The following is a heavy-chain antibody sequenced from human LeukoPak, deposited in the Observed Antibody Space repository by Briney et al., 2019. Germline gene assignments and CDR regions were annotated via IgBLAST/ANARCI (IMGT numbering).Heavy chain of an antibody. J-gene: IGHJ4*02. V-gene: IGHV3-7*05. Sequence: GGSLRLSCAASGFPFSNARMSWVRQAPGKGLEWVANIKQEGSEKYYVDSVKGRFTISRDNAKNSLYLQMNSLRAEDTAVYYCARDAKYDYVWGSYPDYWGQGTLVTVSS. CDR2: IKQEGSEK. CDR3: ARDAKYDYVWGSYPDY. D-gene: IGHD3-16*02. CDR1: GFPFSNAR.